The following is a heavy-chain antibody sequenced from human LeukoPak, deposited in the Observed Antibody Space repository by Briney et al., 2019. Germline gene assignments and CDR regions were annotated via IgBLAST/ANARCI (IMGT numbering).Heavy chain of an antibody. D-gene: IGHD3-22*01. J-gene: IGHJ4*02. Sequence: GGSLRLSCAASGFTFSSYAMSWVRQAPGKGLEWVSGISGRGVSTYYADSVKGRFTISRDNSKNTLYLQMNSLRAEDTAVYYCGKTQNYGSSGYSCFDYWGQGTLVTVSS. V-gene: IGHV3-23*01. CDR2: ISGRGVST. CDR1: GFTFSSYA. CDR3: GKTQNYGSSGYSCFDY.